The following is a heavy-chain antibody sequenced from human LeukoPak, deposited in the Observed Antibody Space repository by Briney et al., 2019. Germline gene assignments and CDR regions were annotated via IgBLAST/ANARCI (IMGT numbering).Heavy chain of an antibody. CDR1: GFTFSSYA. J-gene: IGHJ6*03. CDR3: ARDGRGLGFYYYYMDV. Sequence: GSLRLSCAASGFTFSSYAMSWVRQAPGKGLEFIGSIYYSGSTYYNPSLKSRVTISVDTSKNQFSLKLSSVTAADTAVYYCARDGRGLGFYYYYMDVWGKGTTVTVSS. CDR2: IYYSGST. V-gene: IGHV4-39*07.